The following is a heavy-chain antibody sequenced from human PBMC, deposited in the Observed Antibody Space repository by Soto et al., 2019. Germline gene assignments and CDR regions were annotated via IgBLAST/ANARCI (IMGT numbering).Heavy chain of an antibody. CDR1: GGSISSSSYY. J-gene: IGHJ6*03. CDR2: IYYSGST. D-gene: IGHD3-10*01. Sequence: SETLSLTCTVSGGSISSSSYYWGWIRQPPGKGLEWIGSIYYSGSTYYNPSLKSRVTISVDTSKNQFSLKLSSVTAADTAVYYCARGTMGRWFGATPKRYYYYYMDVWGKGTTVTVSS. V-gene: IGHV4-39*01. CDR3: ARGTMGRWFGATPKRYYYYYMDV.